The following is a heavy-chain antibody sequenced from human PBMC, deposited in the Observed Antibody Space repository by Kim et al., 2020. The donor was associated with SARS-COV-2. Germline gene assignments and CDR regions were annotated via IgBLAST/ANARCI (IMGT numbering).Heavy chain of an antibody. D-gene: IGHD6-6*01. CDR1: GGSISSGSYY. V-gene: IGHV4-61*02. Sequence: SETLSLTCTVSGGSISSGSYYWSWIRQPAGKGLEWIGRIYTSGSTNYNPSLKSRVTISVDTSKNQFSLKLSSVTAADTAVYYCAREVGIAAHPSNYYYYGMDVWGQGTTVTVSS. CDR2: IYTSGST. J-gene: IGHJ6*02. CDR3: AREVGIAAHPSNYYYYGMDV.